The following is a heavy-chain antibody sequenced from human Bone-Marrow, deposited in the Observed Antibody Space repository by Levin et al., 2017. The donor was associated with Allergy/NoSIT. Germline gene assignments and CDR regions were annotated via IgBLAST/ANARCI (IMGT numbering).Heavy chain of an antibody. Sequence: RASETLSLTCTVSGGSINSGIYYWTWIRKPAGKGLEWIGRIDNSGTTIYNPSLNSRVSISLDTSKMQFSLKLNSVTAADTAIYFCAREQSATTTVMWGIYDTYYYIDVWGKGAAVTVSS. J-gene: IGHJ6*03. V-gene: IGHV4-61*02. CDR3: AREQSATTTVMWGIYDTYYYIDV. D-gene: IGHD4-17*01. CDR1: GGSINSGIYY. CDR2: IDNSGTT.